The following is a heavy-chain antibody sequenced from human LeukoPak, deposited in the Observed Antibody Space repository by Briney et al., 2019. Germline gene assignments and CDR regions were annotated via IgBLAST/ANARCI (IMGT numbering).Heavy chain of an antibody. CDR1: GFTFSGYW. CDR2: ISGSGGST. D-gene: IGHD6-19*01. CDR3: AKPLAVAGTAYFDY. V-gene: IGHV3-23*01. J-gene: IGHJ4*02. Sequence: GGSLRLSCAASGFTFSGYWMNWVRQAPGKGLEWVSTISGSGGSTYYADSVKGRFTISRDNSKNTLYLQMNSLRAEDTAVYYCAKPLAVAGTAYFDYWGQGTLVTVSS.